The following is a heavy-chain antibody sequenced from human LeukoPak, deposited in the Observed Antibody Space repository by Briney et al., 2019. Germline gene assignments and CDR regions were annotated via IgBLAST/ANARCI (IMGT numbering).Heavy chain of an antibody. CDR3: VKEGERYCSGGSCYSGAFDI. CDR1: GFTFSSYA. CDR2: ISSNGGST. J-gene: IGHJ3*02. V-gene: IGHV3-64D*06. D-gene: IGHD2-15*01. Sequence: GGSLRLSCSASGFTFSSYAKHWVRQAPGKGLEYVSAISSNGGSTYYADSVKGRFTISRDNSKNTLYLQMSSLRAEDTAVYYCVKEGERYCSGGSCYSGAFDIWGQGTMVTVSS.